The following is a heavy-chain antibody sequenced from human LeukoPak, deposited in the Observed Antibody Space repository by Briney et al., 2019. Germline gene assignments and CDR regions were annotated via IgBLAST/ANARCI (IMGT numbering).Heavy chain of an antibody. J-gene: IGHJ3*02. V-gene: IGHV5-51*01. D-gene: IGHD2-21*02. CDR1: GYSFTSYW. CDR2: IYPGDSDT. Sequence: PGESLKISCKGSGYSFTSYWIGWVRQMPGKGLEWMGIIYPGDSDTRYSPSFQGQVTISADKSISTAYLQWSSLKASDTAMYYCASTYCGGDCYSDAFDIWGQGTMVTVSS. CDR3: ASTYCGGDCYSDAFDI.